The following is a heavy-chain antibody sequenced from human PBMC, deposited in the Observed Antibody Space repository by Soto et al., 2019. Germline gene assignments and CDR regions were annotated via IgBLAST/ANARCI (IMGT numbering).Heavy chain of an antibody. V-gene: IGHV3-23*01. CDR1: GFTFSSYA. CDR2: ISGSGGST. J-gene: IGHJ4*02. D-gene: IGHD3-3*01. CDR3: AKGPQRITIFGVVILSYFDY. Sequence: GGSLRLSCAASGFTFSSYAMSWVRQAPGKGLEWVSAISGSGGSTYYADSVKGRFTISRDNSKNTLHLQMNSLRAEDTAVYYCAKGPQRITIFGVVILSYFDYWGQGTLVTVSS.